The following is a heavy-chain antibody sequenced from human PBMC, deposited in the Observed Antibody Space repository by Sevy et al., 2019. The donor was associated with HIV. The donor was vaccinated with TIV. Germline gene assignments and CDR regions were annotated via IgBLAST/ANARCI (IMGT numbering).Heavy chain of an antibody. J-gene: IGHJ3*02. CDR2: IWYDGSNK. V-gene: IGHV3-33*01. D-gene: IGHD4-17*01. CDR1: GFTFSSYG. CDR3: ARESVGYGDYDDAFDI. Sequence: GSLRLSCAASGFTFSSYGMHWVRQAPGKGLEWVAVIWYDGSNKYYADSVKGRFTISRDNSKNTLYLQMNSLRAEDTAVYYCARESVGYGDYDDAFDIWGQGTMVTVSS.